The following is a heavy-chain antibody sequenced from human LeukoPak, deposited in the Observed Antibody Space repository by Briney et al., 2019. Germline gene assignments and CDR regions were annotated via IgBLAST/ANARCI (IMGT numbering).Heavy chain of an antibody. D-gene: IGHD1-26*01. V-gene: IGHV1-69*04. J-gene: IGHJ4*02. CDR2: IIPILGIA. CDR1: GGTFSSSA. CDR3: ARDHSGSYDMDY. Sequence: ASVKVSCKASGGTFSSSAISWVRQAPGQGLEWMGRIIPILGIANYAQKFQGRVTITADKSTSTAYMELSSLRSEDTAVYYCARDHSGSYDMDYWGQGTLVTVSS.